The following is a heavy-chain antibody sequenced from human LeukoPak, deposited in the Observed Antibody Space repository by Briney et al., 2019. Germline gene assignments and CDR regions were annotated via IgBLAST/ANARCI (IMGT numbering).Heavy chain of an antibody. CDR3: ARQGDWFDP. Sequence: SQTLSLTCAVSGGSISSGSSYWSWIRQPAGKGLEWIGRLYTSGSTNYNPSLKSRVTISVDTSKNQFSLKLSSVTAADTAVYYCARQGDWFDPWGQGTLVTVSS. V-gene: IGHV4-61*02. D-gene: IGHD3-16*01. CDR2: LYTSGST. J-gene: IGHJ5*02. CDR1: GGSISSGSSY.